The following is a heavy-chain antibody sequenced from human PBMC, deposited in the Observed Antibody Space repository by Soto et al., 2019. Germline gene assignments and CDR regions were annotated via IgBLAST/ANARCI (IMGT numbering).Heavy chain of an antibody. CDR3: ARPQGEEVLGDV. CDR2: ISYDGSNK. D-gene: IGHD2-15*01. Sequence: QVQLVESGGGVVQPGRSLRLSCAASGFTFSSYAMHWVRQAPGKGLEWVAVISYDGSNKYYADSVKGRFTISRDNSKNTLYLQMNSLRAEDTAVYYCARPQGEEVLGDVWGQGTTVTVSS. V-gene: IGHV3-30-3*01. CDR1: GFTFSSYA. J-gene: IGHJ6*02.